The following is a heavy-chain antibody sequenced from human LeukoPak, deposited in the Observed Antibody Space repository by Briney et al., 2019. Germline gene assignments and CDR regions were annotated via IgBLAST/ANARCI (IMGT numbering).Heavy chain of an antibody. D-gene: IGHD5-24*01. CDR1: GFTFSSYG. CDR3: VRDDGDGYNYGFFDY. V-gene: IGHV3-33*01. CDR2: IWYDGSNK. J-gene: IGHJ4*02. Sequence: GGSLRLSCAASGFTFSSYGMHWVRQAPGKGLEWVAVIWYDGSNKYYADSVKGRFTISRDNSKNTLYLQMNSLRAEDTAVYYCVRDDGDGYNYGFFDYWGQGTLVTVSS.